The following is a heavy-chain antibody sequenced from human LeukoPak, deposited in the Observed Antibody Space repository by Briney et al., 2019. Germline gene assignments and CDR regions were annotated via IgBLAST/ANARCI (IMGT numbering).Heavy chain of an antibody. CDR3: AALTPCTTAACLSNS. V-gene: IGHV1-2*02. D-gene: IGHD2/OR15-2a*01. CDR1: GYTFSGYY. J-gene: IGHJ4*02. Sequence: ASVRVSCKASGYTFSGYYMHWVRQAPGQGLEWMGWINPSSGDTNYAEKFQGRVTMTRDTSISTAYMELSRLTSDDTAVFYCAALTPCTTAACLSNSWGQGTLVTVSS. CDR2: INPSSGDT.